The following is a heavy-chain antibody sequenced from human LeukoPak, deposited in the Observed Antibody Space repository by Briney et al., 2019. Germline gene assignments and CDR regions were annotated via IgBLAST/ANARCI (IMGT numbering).Heavy chain of an antibody. Sequence: PSQTLSLTCTVSGGSISSGGYYWSWIRQHPGKGLKWIGYIYYSGSTFYNPSLKSRVTISVDTSKNQFSLKLSSVTAADTAVYYCARDVNDILTGPHAFDIWGQGTMVTVSS. CDR1: GGSISSGGYY. J-gene: IGHJ3*02. CDR3: ARDVNDILTGPHAFDI. D-gene: IGHD3-9*01. CDR2: IYYSGST. V-gene: IGHV4-31*03.